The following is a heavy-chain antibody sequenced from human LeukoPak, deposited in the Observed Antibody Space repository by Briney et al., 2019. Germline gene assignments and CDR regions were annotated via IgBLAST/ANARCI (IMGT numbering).Heavy chain of an antibody. J-gene: IGHJ4*02. CDR1: GFTLSTYS. CDR2: INSSSATI. Sequence: GGSLRLSCAASGFTLSTYSMNWVRQAPGKGLEWVSYINSSSATIYYADSVKGRFTISRDNAKNSLYLQMNSLRAEDTAVYYCVRDKYCTNGVCFILDYWGQGTLVTVSS. D-gene: IGHD2-8*01. CDR3: VRDKYCTNGVCFILDY. V-gene: IGHV3-48*04.